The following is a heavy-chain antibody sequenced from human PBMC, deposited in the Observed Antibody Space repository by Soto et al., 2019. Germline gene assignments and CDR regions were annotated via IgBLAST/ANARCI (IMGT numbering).Heavy chain of an antibody. J-gene: IGHJ5*02. CDR1: GFTFSSYG. CDR2: ISYDGSNK. V-gene: IGHV3-30*18. Sequence: QVQLVESGGGVVQPGRSLRLSCAASGFTFSSYGMHWVRQAPGKGLEWVAVISYDGSNKYYADSVKGRFTISRDNSKNTLYLQMNSLRADDTAVYYCAKDPTLLVWFGELSGWFDPWGQGTLVTVSS. D-gene: IGHD3-10*01. CDR3: AKDPTLLVWFGELSGWFDP.